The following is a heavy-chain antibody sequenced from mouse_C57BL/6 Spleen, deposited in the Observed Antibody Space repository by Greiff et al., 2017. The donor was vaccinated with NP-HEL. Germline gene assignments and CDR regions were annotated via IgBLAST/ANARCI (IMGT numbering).Heavy chain of an antibody. Sequence: VQLQQPGAELVKPGASVKMSCKASGYTFTSYWITWVKQRPGQGLEWIGDIYPGSGSTNYNEKFKSKATLTVDTSSSTAYMQLSSLTSEDSAVYYCAREGGTAQATEGLDYWGQGTSVTVSS. D-gene: IGHD3-2*02. CDR2: IYPGSGST. CDR3: AREGGTAQATEGLDY. V-gene: IGHV1-55*01. CDR1: GYTFTSYW. J-gene: IGHJ4*01.